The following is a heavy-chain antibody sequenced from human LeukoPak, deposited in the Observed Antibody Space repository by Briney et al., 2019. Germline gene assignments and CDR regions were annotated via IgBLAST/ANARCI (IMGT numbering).Heavy chain of an antibody. J-gene: IGHJ4*02. V-gene: IGHV5-51*01. Sequence: GESLKISCKGSGYSFTYWIGWVRQMPGKGLEWMGIIYSGDSRTKYSPSFQGRVTISVDNSISTAYLQWSSLEASDTAMYYCASARHGDYVWDYWGQGTLVTVSS. CDR1: GYSFTYW. CDR3: ASARHGDYVWDY. CDR2: IYSGDSRT. D-gene: IGHD4-17*01.